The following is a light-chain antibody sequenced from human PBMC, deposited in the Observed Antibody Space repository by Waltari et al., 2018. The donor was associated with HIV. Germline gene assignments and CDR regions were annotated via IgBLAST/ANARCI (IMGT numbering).Light chain of an antibody. Sequence: QSALTQPASESGSPQHSPTPPSTAPSRHVGALNLASPYQQHPGKAPKLMIYEVSQRPSGVSNRFSVSKSGNTASLTISGLQAEDEADYYCCAYAGSTTYVIFGGGTKLTVL. CDR1: SRHVGALNL. J-gene: IGLJ2*01. V-gene: IGLV2-23*02. CDR3: CAYAGSTTYVI. CDR2: EVS.